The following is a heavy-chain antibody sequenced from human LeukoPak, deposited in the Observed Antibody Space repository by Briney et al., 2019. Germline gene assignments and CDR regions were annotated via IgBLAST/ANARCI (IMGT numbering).Heavy chain of an antibody. J-gene: IGHJ5*02. D-gene: IGHD3-10*01. Sequence: GASVKVSCKASGYTFTGYYMHWVRQAPGQGLEWMGWINPSSGGTNYAQKFQGRVTMTRDTSISTAYMELSRLRSDDTAVYYCARSANGGSGSFYNWFDPWGQGTLVTVSS. V-gene: IGHV1-2*02. CDR3: ARSANGGSGSFYNWFDP. CDR1: GYTFTGYY. CDR2: INPSSGGT.